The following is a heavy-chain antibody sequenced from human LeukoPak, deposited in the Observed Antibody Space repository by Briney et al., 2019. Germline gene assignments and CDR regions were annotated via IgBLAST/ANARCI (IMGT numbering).Heavy chain of an antibody. CDR3: ARDFDRYGDFHLFDF. Sequence: PGGSLRLSCAASGFIFRSYSMNWVRQAPGKGLEWVSSIISSRSGSFIYYADSVKGRFTISRDNAKNSLYLQMNSVRAEDTAVYYCARDFDRYGDFHLFDFWGQGTLVTVSS. CDR2: IISSRSGSFI. V-gene: IGHV3-21*01. CDR1: GFIFRSYS. J-gene: IGHJ4*02. D-gene: IGHD4-17*01.